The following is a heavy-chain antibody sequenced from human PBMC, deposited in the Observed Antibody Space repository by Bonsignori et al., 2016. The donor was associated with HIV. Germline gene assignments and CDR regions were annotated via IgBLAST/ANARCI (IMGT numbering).Heavy chain of an antibody. CDR3: AKVGDPDYYFDY. V-gene: IGHV3-9*01. Sequence: VRQAPGKGLEWVSGISWNSGSIGYADSVKGRFTISRDNAKNSLYLQMNSLRAEDTALYYCAKVGDPDYYFDYWGQGTLVTVSS. D-gene: IGHD3-10*01. J-gene: IGHJ4*02. CDR2: ISWNSGSI.